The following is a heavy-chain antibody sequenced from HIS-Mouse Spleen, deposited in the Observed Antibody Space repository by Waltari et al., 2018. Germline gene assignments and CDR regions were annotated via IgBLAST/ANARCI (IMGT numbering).Heavy chain of an antibody. D-gene: IGHD1-26*01. CDR3: AKVNSGSYYFDY. J-gene: IGHJ4*02. Sequence: QVQLVESGGGVVQPGRSLRLSCAASGFTFSSYGMHWVRQAPGKGLEWAAVISYDGSNKYYADSVKGRFTISRDNSKNTLYLQMNSLRAEDTAVYYCAKVNSGSYYFDYWGQGTLVTVSS. CDR2: ISYDGSNK. CDR1: GFTFSSYG. V-gene: IGHV3-30*18.